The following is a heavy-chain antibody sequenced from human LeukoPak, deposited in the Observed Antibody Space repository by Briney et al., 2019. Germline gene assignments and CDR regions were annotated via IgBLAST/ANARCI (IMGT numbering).Heavy chain of an antibody. CDR3: ASSIIRDYFDY. D-gene: IGHD3-10*01. J-gene: IGHJ4*02. CDR1: GGSISSSSYY. Sequence: SETLSLTRTVSGGSISSSSYYWGWIRQPPGKGLEWIGSIYYSGSTYYNPSLKSRVTISVDTSKNQFSLKLSSVTAADTAVYYCASSIIRDYFDYWGQGTLVTVSS. CDR2: IYYSGST. V-gene: IGHV4-39*07.